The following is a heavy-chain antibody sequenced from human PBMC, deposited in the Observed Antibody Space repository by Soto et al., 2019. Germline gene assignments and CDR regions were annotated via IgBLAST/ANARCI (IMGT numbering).Heavy chain of an antibody. CDR3: AKGIAVAGTQSDAFDI. D-gene: IGHD6-19*01. V-gene: IGHV3-23*01. CDR2: ISGSGGST. J-gene: IGHJ3*02. Sequence: PGGSLRLSCAASGFTFSSYAMSWVRQAPWKGLEWVSAISGSGGSTYYADSVKGRFTISRDNSKNTLYLQMNSLRAEDTAVYYCAKGIAVAGTQSDAFDIWGQGTMVTVSS. CDR1: GFTFSSYA.